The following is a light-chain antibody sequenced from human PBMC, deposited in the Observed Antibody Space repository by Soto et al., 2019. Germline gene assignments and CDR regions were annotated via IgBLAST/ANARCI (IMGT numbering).Light chain of an antibody. J-gene: IGLJ3*02. CDR2: EGS. CDR3: CSYIGADSVV. CDR1: SSDVGSYNL. V-gene: IGLV2-23*01. Sequence: QSALTQPASVSGSPGQSITISCTGASSDVGSYNLVSWSQQHPGKAPKLIIYEGSKRPSGVSNRFSGSNSGNAASLTISGLQAEDEADYYCCSYIGADSVVFGGGTKLTVL.